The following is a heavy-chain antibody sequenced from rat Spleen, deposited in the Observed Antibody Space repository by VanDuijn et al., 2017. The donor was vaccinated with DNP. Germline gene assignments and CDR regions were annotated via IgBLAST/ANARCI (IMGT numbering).Heavy chain of an antibody. J-gene: IGHJ2*01. Sequence: EVKLLESGGGLVQPGGSMRLSCAASGFTFTDFYMNWIRQPAGKAPEWLGLIRNKANGYTTEYNPSVKGRFTISRDNTQNMLYLQMNTLRAEDTATYYCVRDYSGDYWGQGVMVTVSS. CDR1: GFTFTDFY. D-gene: IGHD1-1*01. V-gene: IGHV7-7*01. CDR3: VRDYSGDY. CDR2: IRNKANGYTT.